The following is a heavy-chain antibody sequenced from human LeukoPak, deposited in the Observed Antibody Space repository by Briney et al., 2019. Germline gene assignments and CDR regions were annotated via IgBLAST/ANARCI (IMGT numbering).Heavy chain of an antibody. D-gene: IGHD3-10*01. Sequence: SETLSLTCTVSGGSISTTGYYWAWIRQPPGKGLQWIASIYYSGSTYYNPSLKSRVTISVDTSKIQFSLKLSSVTAADTAVYYCARYYGSGSFHFDYWGQGTLVTVSS. J-gene: IGHJ4*02. CDR1: GGSISTTGYY. CDR3: ARYYGSGSFHFDY. V-gene: IGHV4-39*07. CDR2: IYYSGST.